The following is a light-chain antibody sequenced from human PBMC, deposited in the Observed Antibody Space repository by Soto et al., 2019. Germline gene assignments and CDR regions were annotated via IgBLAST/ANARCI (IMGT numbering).Light chain of an antibody. V-gene: IGLV1-40*01. CDR1: SSNIGAGYD. CDR3: QSYDSSLRDSV. J-gene: IGLJ3*02. Sequence: QSVLTQPPSVSGAPGQRVTISCTGSSSNIGAGYDVHWYQQLPGTAPKLLIYGNSNRPSGVPDRFSGSKSGTSASLAITGLQAEDEADYYGQSYDSSLRDSVFGGGTKLNVL. CDR2: GNS.